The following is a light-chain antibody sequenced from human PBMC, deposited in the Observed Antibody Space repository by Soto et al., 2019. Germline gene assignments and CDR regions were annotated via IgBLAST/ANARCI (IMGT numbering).Light chain of an antibody. V-gene: IGKV3-15*01. Sequence: EIVMTQSPGTLSVSPGERATLSCRASQSVSSNLAWYQQKPGQAPRLLIYGASTRATGIPARFSGSRSGTEFTLTISSLQSEDFAVYYCQQYNNWSRPFGQGTKVEIK. J-gene: IGKJ1*01. CDR3: QQYNNWSRP. CDR2: GAS. CDR1: QSVSSN.